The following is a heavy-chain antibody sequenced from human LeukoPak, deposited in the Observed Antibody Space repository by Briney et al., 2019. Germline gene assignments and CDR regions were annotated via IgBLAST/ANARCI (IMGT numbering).Heavy chain of an antibody. CDR2: ISSSSSYI. Sequence: GGSLRLSCAASGFTFSSYSMNWVRQAPGKGLEWVSSISSSSSYIYYADSVKGRFTISRDNAKNSLYLQMNSLRAEDTAVYYCARDRGIAARPDIVDYWGQGTLVTVSS. J-gene: IGHJ4*02. CDR3: ARDRGIAARPDIVDY. CDR1: GFTFSSYS. V-gene: IGHV3-21*01. D-gene: IGHD6-6*01.